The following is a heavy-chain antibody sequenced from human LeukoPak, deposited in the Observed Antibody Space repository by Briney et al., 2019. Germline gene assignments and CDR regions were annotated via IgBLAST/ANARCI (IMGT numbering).Heavy chain of an antibody. Sequence: PSETLSLTCAVYGGSFSGYYWSWIRQPPGKGLEWIGEINHSGSTNYNPSLKSRVTMSVDTSKNQFSLKLSSVTAADTAVYYCARYRYYYDSSGYRENYFDYWGQGTLVTVFS. CDR3: ARYRYYYDSSGYRENYFDY. V-gene: IGHV4-34*10. J-gene: IGHJ4*02. CDR2: INHSGST. D-gene: IGHD3-22*01. CDR1: GGSFSGYY.